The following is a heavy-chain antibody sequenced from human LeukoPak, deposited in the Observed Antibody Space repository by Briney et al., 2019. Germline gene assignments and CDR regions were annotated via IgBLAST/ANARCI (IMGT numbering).Heavy chain of an antibody. CDR3: ARRGYYYDSSGYYRPLHAFDI. CDR2: ISAYNGNT. Sequence: ASVKVSCKASGYTFTSYGISWVRQAPGQGLEWMGWISAYNGNTNYAQKLQGRVAMTTDTSTSTAYMELRSLRSDDTAVYYCARRGYYYDSSGYYRPLHAFDIWGQGTMVTVSS. V-gene: IGHV1-18*04. D-gene: IGHD3-22*01. J-gene: IGHJ3*02. CDR1: GYTFTSYG.